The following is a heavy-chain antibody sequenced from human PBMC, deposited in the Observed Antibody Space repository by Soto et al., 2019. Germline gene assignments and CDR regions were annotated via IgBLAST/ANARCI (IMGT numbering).Heavy chain of an antibody. CDR1: GGSISSSSYY. CDR3: AGHVRQWLEYYFDY. CDR2: IYYSGST. Sequence: QLQLQESGPGLVKPSETLSLTCTVSGGSISSSSYYWGWIRQPPGKGLEWIGSIYYSGSTYYNPSLKSRVTISVDTSKNQFSLKLSSVTAADTAVYYCAGHVRQWLEYYFDYWGQGTLVTVSS. D-gene: IGHD6-19*01. V-gene: IGHV4-39*01. J-gene: IGHJ4*02.